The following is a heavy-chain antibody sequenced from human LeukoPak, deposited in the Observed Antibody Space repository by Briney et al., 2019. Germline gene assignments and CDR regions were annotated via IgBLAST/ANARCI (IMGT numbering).Heavy chain of an antibody. CDR3: ARGKWELR. J-gene: IGHJ4*02. D-gene: IGHD1-26*01. Sequence: PGGSLRLSCAASGFTFSSYAMSWVRQAPGKGLEWVSVFYSGGSTYYADSVKGRFTISRDNSKNTLYLQMNSLRAEDTAVYYCARGKWELRWGQGTLVTVSS. CDR1: GFTFSSYA. CDR2: FYSGGST. V-gene: IGHV3-53*01.